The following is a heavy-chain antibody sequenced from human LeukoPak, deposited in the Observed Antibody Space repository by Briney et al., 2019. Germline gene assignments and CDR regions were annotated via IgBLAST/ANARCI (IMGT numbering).Heavy chain of an antibody. CDR3: ARPAARPYYYYYMDV. J-gene: IGHJ6*03. V-gene: IGHV1-69*01. Sequence: VASVKVSCXASGGTFSSYAISWVRQAPGQGLEWMGGIIPIFGTANYAQKFQGRVTITADESTSTAYMELSSLRSEDTAVYYCARPAARPYYYYYMDVWGKGTTVTVSS. CDR2: IIPIFGTA. D-gene: IGHD6-6*01. CDR1: GGTFSSYA.